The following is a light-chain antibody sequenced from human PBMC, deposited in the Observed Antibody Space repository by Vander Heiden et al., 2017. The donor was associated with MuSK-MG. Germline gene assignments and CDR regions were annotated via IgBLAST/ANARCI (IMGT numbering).Light chain of an antibody. J-gene: IGKJ4*01. CDR2: AAS. CDR1: QSISSS. Sequence: DMQMTQSPSSLSASVGDRVTITCRASQSISSSLNWYQQKPGKVPRLLIYAASTFQSGVPSRFSGSGSGTDFTLTISMLQPEDFTTYYCQQSDSTPLTFAGGTKVESK. V-gene: IGKV1-39*01. CDR3: QQSDSTPLT.